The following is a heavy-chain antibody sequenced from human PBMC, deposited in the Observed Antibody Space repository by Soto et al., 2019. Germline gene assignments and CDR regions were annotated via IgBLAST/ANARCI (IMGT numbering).Heavy chain of an antibody. CDR3: ARVRIVGSTTFDS. V-gene: IGHV4-30-4*01. CDR2: ISYSGST. D-gene: IGHD1-26*01. Sequence: QVQLQESGPGLVKPSQTLSLTCTVSGGSIRSEDYYWSWIRQPPGKGLEWIGYISYSGSTAYKSSLRHRVIISVDTSTNQVSLKLNSATAADTAVYYCARVRIVGSTTFDSWGQGTLVTVSS. J-gene: IGHJ4*02. CDR1: GGSIRSEDYY.